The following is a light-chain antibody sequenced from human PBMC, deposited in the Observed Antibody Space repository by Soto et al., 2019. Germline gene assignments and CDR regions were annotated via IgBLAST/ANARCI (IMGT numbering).Light chain of an antibody. CDR2: DAS. CDR1: QSVSGW. J-gene: IGKJ3*01. CDR3: QKYEPFSFT. V-gene: IGKV1-5*01. Sequence: IQMTQSPSTLSSSVGDTVTVTCRASQSVSGWLAWYQQKPGEAPNLLIYDASALPRGVPSRFSGSGSGTKIALTIASLHSDVFVTCQCQKYEPFSFTFGPGTKVDIK.